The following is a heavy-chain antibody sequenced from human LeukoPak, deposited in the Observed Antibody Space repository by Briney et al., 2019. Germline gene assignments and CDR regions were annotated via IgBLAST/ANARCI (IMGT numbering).Heavy chain of an antibody. CDR1: GYTFTSYG. J-gene: IGHJ3*02. D-gene: IGHD3-22*01. Sequence: ASVKVSCKASGYTFTSYGISWVRQAPGQGLEWMGWISAYNGNTNYAQKLQGRVTMTRDTSISTAYMELSRLRSDDTAVYYCARGGSSGYYNDAFDIWGQGTMVTVSS. V-gene: IGHV1-18*01. CDR2: ISAYNGNT. CDR3: ARGGSSGYYNDAFDI.